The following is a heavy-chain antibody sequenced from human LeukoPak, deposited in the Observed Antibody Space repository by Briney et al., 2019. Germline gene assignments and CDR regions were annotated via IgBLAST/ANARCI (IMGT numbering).Heavy chain of an antibody. D-gene: IGHD3-16*02. CDR2: IYYSGST. Sequence: PSETLSLTCTVSGGSISSYYWGWIRQPPGKGLEWIGSIYYSGSTYYNPSLKSRVTISVDTSKNQFSLKLSSVTAADTAVYYCARTYYDYVWGSYPTVDNWFDPWGQGTLVTVSS. CDR1: GGSISSYY. J-gene: IGHJ5*02. CDR3: ARTYYDYVWGSYPTVDNWFDP. V-gene: IGHV4-39*07.